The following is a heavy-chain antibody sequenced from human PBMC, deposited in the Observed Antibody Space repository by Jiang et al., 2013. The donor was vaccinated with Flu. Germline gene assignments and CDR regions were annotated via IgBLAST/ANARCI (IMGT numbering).Heavy chain of an antibody. CDR3: ARLDSSSWYYGRFNY. J-gene: IGHJ4*02. CDR2: IYPGDSDT. D-gene: IGHD6-13*01. Sequence: IGWVRQMPGKGLEWMGIIYPGDSDTRYSPSFQGQVTISADKSISTAYLQWSSLKASDTAMYYCARLDSSSWYYGRFNYWGQGTLVTVSS. V-gene: IGHV5-51*01.